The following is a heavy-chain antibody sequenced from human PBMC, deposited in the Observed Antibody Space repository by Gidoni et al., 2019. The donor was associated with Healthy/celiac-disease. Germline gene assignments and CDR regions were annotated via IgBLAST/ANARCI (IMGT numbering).Heavy chain of an antibody. CDR1: GFTFSSYA. CDR3: AKAVGAMVRGVIMVPHYGMDV. CDR2: ISGSGGST. V-gene: IGHV3-23*01. Sequence: EVQLLESGGGLVQPGGSLRLSCAASGFTFSSYAMSWVRQAPGKGLEWVSAISGSGGSTYYADSVKGRFTISRDNSKNTLYLQMNSLRAEDTAVYYCAKAVGAMVRGVIMVPHYGMDVWGQGTTVTVSS. J-gene: IGHJ6*02. D-gene: IGHD3-10*01.